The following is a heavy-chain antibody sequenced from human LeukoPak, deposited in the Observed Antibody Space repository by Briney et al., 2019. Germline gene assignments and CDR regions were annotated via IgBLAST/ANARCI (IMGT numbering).Heavy chain of an antibody. CDR2: INHSGST. Sequence: PSETLSLTCAVYGGSFSGYYWSWIRQPPGKGLEWIGEINHSGSTNYNPSLKSRVTISVDTSKNQFSLKLSSVTAADTATYFCARGVDFWSGYYDDWGQGTLVTVSS. V-gene: IGHV4-34*01. D-gene: IGHD3-3*01. CDR3: ARGVDFWSGYYDD. CDR1: GGSFSGYY. J-gene: IGHJ4*02.